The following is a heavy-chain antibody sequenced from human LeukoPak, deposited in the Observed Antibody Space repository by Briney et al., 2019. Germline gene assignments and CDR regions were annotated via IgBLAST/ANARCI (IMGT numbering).Heavy chain of an antibody. D-gene: IGHD3-10*01. Sequence: PSETLSLTCAVYVGSFSGYYRTWIRHPPGKGLEWIGEINHGRSTNYNPSLKSRVTISLDTSKNQFSLKLSSVTAADTAVYYCARHRKPAITMIRGVNRGGAIDYWGQGTLVTVSS. CDR3: ARHRKPAITMIRGVNRGGAIDY. CDR2: INHGRST. V-gene: IGHV4-34*01. CDR1: VGSFSGYY. J-gene: IGHJ4*02.